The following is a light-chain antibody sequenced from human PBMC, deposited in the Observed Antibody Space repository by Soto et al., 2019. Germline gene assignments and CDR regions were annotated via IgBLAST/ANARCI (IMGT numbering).Light chain of an antibody. CDR3: QQYQNLWT. CDR2: RAS. CDR1: QTIYSN. J-gene: IGKJ1*01. V-gene: IGKV3-15*01. Sequence: IQMTHSPATLSVSPGERATLSCRASQTIYSNVALYQQRPGQAPRLLIYRASARATGIPARFSGSGSGTEFTLTIGSLQSEDSAVYYCQQYQNLWTFGQGTKVDI.